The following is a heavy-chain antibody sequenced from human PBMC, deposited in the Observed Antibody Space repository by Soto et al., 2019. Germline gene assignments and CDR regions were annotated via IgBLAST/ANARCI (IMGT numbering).Heavy chain of an antibody. CDR1: AFTFSSYA. V-gene: IGHV3-23*01. CDR3: AKAERKYCSGGSCYSGGYYYYYMDV. D-gene: IGHD2-15*01. J-gene: IGHJ6*03. CDR2: ITGSGGST. Sequence: GGPLRLSCAASAFTFSSYAMSWVRQAPGKGLEWVTAITGSGGSTYYAASLKGRFTISRDNSKNTLYLQMNSLRAEDTAVYYCAKAERKYCSGGSCYSGGYYYYYMDVWGKGTTVTVSS.